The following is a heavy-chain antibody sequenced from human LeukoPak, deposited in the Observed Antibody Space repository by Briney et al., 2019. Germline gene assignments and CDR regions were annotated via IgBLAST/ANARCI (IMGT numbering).Heavy chain of an antibody. D-gene: IGHD3-3*01. CDR3: AVRDYDFWRGYHS. Sequence: ASVKLSCEASGFTFTSSVMQWVRQARGQRLEWIGWIVVGSGNTNYAQKFKERVTITRDRSTSTAYMELSSLSSEDTAVYYCAVRDYDFWRGYHSWGQGTLVTVSS. CDR1: GFTFTSSV. J-gene: IGHJ4*02. CDR2: IVVGSGNT. V-gene: IGHV1-58*02.